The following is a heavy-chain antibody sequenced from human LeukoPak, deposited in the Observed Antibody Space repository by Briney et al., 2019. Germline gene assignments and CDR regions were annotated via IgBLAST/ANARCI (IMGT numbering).Heavy chain of an antibody. Sequence: ASVKVSCKASGYTFPSYFMHWVRQAPGQGLEWMGIINPTGGSTTYAQKFQGRVTTTRDTSTSTDYMELSSLRSDDTAVYYCARTAARRFDYWGQGTLVTVSS. V-gene: IGHV1-46*01. J-gene: IGHJ4*02. D-gene: IGHD6-6*01. CDR1: GYTFPSYF. CDR2: INPTGGST. CDR3: ARTAARRFDY.